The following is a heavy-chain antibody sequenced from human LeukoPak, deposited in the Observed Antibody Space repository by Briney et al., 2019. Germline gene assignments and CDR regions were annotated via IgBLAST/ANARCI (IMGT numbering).Heavy chain of an antibody. Sequence: GGSLRLSCAASGFTFSSYWMHWVRQAPGKGLVWVSRINSDGSSTSYADSVKGRFTVSRDNAKNTLYLQMNSLRAEDTAVYYCARSGFFSLYFDYWGQGTLVTVTS. D-gene: IGHD5-12*01. J-gene: IGHJ4*02. CDR1: GFTFSSYW. V-gene: IGHV3-74*01. CDR2: INSDGSST. CDR3: ARSGFFSLYFDY.